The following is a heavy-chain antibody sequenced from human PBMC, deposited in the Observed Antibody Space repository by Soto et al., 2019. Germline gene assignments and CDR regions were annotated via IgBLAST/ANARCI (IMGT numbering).Heavy chain of an antibody. J-gene: IGHJ6*02. D-gene: IGHD3-10*01. CDR3: ARDLDYYGSGSSSVYYGMDV. CDR1: GVTFSSYG. V-gene: IGHV3-33*01. CDR2: IWYGGSNK. Sequence: QVQLVESGGGVVQPGRSLRLSCAASGVTFSSYGMHWVRQAPGKGLEWVAVIWYGGSNKYYADSVKGRFTISRDNSKNTLYLQMNSLRAEDTAVYYCARDLDYYGSGSSSVYYGMDVWGQGTTVTVSS.